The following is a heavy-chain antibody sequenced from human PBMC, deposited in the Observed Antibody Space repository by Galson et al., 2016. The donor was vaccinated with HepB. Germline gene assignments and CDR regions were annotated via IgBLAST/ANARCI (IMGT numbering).Heavy chain of an antibody. J-gene: IGHJ5*02. CDR2: IYYSWST. Sequence: ETLSLTCTVSGGSISSYYWNWIRQPPGKGLEWIGYIYYSWSTNYNPYLKSRVTISVDTSKNQFSLKLSSVTAADTAVYYCARARYSSGLYNWFDPWGQGTLVTVSS. D-gene: IGHD6-19*01. CDR1: GGSISSYY. V-gene: IGHV4-59*01. CDR3: ARARYSSGLYNWFDP.